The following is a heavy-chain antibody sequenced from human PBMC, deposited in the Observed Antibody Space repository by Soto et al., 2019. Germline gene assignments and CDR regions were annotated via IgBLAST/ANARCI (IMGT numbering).Heavy chain of an antibody. CDR1: GFTFSSYD. CDR2: IGTAGDT. J-gene: IGHJ6*02. Sequence: GGSLRLSCAASGFTFSSYDMHWVRQATGKGLEWVSAIGTAGDTYYPGSVKGRSTISRENAKNSLYLQMNSLRAEDTAVYYCARRRPYYYGSGSTFYYYGMDVWGQGTTVTVSS. V-gene: IGHV3-13*01. D-gene: IGHD3-10*01. CDR3: ARRRPYYYGSGSTFYYYGMDV.